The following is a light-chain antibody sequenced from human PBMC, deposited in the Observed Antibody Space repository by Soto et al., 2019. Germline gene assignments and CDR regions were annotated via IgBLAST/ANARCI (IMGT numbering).Light chain of an antibody. CDR1: IIGSKS. CDR2: DDS. J-gene: IGLJ1*01. V-gene: IGLV3-21*02. CDR3: QVWDSSSDHYV. Sequence: SYELTQPPSVSVAPGQTARITCGGNIIGSKSVHWYQQKPGQAPVLVVYDDSGRPSGIPERFSGSNSGITATLTISRVEAGDEADYYCQVWDSSSDHYVFGTGTKVTVL.